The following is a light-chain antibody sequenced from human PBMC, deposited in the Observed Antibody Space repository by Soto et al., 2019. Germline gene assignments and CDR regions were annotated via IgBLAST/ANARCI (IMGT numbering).Light chain of an antibody. CDR3: SSFAGSNTI. Sequence: HSVLTQPPSASGSPGQSVTISCTGTSSDVGGYNYVSWYQHHPGKGPKLMIYEVSKRPSGVPDRFSGSKSGNTASLTVSGLQAEDEADYYCSSFAGSNTIFGGGTKLTVL. CDR1: SSDVGGYNY. CDR2: EVS. J-gene: IGLJ2*01. V-gene: IGLV2-8*01.